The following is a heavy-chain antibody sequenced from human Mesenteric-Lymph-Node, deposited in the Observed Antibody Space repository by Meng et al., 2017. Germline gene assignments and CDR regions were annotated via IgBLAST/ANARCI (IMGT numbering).Heavy chain of an antibody. V-gene: IGHV4-30-4*08. Sequence: QVELQGSGPGLVKPSQTLSLTCTVSGGSISSGGYYWSWIRQHPGKGLEWIGYIYYSGSTYYNPSLKGRVTISVDTSKNQFSLNLSSVTAADTAVYYCARGQRSYSGSYPEWFDPWGQGTLVTVSS. CDR2: IYYSGST. CDR1: GGSISSGGYY. D-gene: IGHD1-26*01. J-gene: IGHJ5*02. CDR3: ARGQRSYSGSYPEWFDP.